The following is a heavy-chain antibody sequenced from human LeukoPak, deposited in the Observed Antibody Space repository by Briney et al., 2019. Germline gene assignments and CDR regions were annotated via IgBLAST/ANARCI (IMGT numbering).Heavy chain of an antibody. CDR1: GYTFTSYG. D-gene: IGHD3-3*01. V-gene: IGHV1-18*01. CDR3: ARVHLEWLLSTRDYYYYGMDV. CDR2: ISAYNGNT. Sequence: GASVKVSCKASGYTFTSYGISWVRQAPGQGLEWMGWISAYNGNTNYAQKLQGRVTMTTDTSTSTAYMELGSLRSDDTAVYYCARVHLEWLLSTRDYYYYGMDVWGQGTTVTVSS. J-gene: IGHJ6*02.